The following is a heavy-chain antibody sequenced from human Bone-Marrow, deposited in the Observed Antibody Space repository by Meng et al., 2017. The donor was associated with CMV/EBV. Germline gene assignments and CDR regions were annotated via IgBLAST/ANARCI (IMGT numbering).Heavy chain of an antibody. CDR2: IWYDGSNK. Sequence: GESLKISCAASGFTFSSYGMHWVRQAPGKGLEWVAVIWYDGSNKYYADSVKGRFTISRDNSKNTLYLQMNSLRAEDTAVYYCAKDLAPTDYYYYYGMDVWGQGTTVNVSS. CDR1: GFTFSSYG. D-gene: IGHD4-11*01. V-gene: IGHV3-33*06. J-gene: IGHJ6*02. CDR3: AKDLAPTDYYYYYGMDV.